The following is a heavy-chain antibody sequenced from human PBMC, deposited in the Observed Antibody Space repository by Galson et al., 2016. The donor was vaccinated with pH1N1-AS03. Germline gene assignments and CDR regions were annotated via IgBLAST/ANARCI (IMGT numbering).Heavy chain of an antibody. CDR3: ARPNGDYAINAFDI. D-gene: IGHD4-17*01. V-gene: IGHV3-11*01. Sequence: SLRLSCAASGFTFIDYYMKWIRQAPGKGLEWVSYISPTATTINYADSVKGRFTISRDNAKNSLYLQMSTLRSDDTAVYYCARPNGDYAINAFDIWGQGTMVTVSS. CDR1: GFTFIDYY. CDR2: ISPTATTI. J-gene: IGHJ3*02.